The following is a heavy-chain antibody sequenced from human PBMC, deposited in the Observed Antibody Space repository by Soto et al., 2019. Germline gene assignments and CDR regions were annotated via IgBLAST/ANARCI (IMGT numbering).Heavy chain of an antibody. J-gene: IGHJ5*02. CDR1: GYTFTSYD. D-gene: IGHD3-16*01. CDR3: ATAVWNSPINWFDP. V-gene: IGHV1-8*01. Sequence: GASVKVSCKASGYTFTSYDINWVRQATGQGLERMGWMNPNSGNTGYAQKFQGRVTMTRNTSISTAYMELSSLRSEDTAVYYCATAVWNSPINWFDPWGQGTLVTVSS. CDR2: MNPNSGNT.